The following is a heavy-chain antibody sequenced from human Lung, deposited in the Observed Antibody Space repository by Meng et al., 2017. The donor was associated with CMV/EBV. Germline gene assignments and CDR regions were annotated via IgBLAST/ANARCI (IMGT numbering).Heavy chain of an antibody. CDR1: GFSFSNYD. Sequence: GGSLRLXCAASGFSFSNYDMHWVRQAPGKGLEWVAIIRYDGSNKYNTDSVKGRFTISRDNSKNTLSLQMNSLGAEDTAVYYCAKNGQGTSGWFYFDLWGQG. CDR3: AKNGQGTSGWFYFDL. D-gene: IGHD6-19*01. CDR2: IRYDGSNK. V-gene: IGHV3-30*02. J-gene: IGHJ4*02.